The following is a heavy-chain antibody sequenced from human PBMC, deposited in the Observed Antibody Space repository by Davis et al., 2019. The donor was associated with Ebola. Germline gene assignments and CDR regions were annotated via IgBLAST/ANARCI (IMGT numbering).Heavy chain of an antibody. J-gene: IGHJ3*01. Sequence: MPSETLSLTCTVSGGSVSSGSYYWGWIRQPPGKGLEWIGCMDQSGSTCYNPSLKSRSTISRDTSKNQFSLQLRSVTAADTAIYYCARVGDGFDVWGQGAMVTISS. CDR1: GGSVSSGSYY. CDR2: MDQSGST. V-gene: IGHV4-39*07. D-gene: IGHD1-26*01. CDR3: ARVGDGFDV.